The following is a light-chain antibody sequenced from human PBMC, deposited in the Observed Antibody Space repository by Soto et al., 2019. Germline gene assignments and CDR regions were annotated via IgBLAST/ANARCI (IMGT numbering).Light chain of an antibody. CDR2: GAS. CDR1: QSVSSN. CDR3: QQYNNWPGWT. J-gene: IGKJ1*01. V-gene: IGKV3-15*01. Sequence: EIVLTQSPVTLSVSPGERATLSCRASQSVSSNLAWYQQKPGQAPRLLIYGASTRATGIPARFSGSGSGTEFTLTISSLQSEDFAVYYCQQYNNWPGWTFGQGTKVDIK.